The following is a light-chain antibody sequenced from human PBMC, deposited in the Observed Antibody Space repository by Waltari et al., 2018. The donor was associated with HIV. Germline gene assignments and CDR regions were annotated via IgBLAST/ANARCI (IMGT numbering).Light chain of an antibody. Sequence: QSALTQPASVSGSPGQSITLSCPGTSSEIGTYNYVSWYQQHPGKAPKPMIYDVSNRPAGVSNRFSGSKSGNTASLTISGLQAEDEADYYCSSYTSSSTPVVFGGGTKLTAL. V-gene: IGLV2-14*01. CDR1: SSEIGTYNY. CDR3: SSYTSSSTPVV. J-gene: IGLJ2*01. CDR2: DVS.